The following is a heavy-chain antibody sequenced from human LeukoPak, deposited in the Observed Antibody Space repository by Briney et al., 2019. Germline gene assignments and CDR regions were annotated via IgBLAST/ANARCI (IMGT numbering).Heavy chain of an antibody. CDR2: INSDGSDT. D-gene: IGHD1-26*01. Sequence: GGSLRLSCAASGFTISDYCMHWVRQAPGKGLVWVSRINSDGSDTTYADSVKGRFTISRDNAKNMLYLQMSSLTAEDTAVYYCARDRPFSGSYLGFDPWGQGTLVSVSS. J-gene: IGHJ5*02. CDR3: ARDRPFSGSYLGFDP. CDR1: GFTISDYC. V-gene: IGHV3-74*01.